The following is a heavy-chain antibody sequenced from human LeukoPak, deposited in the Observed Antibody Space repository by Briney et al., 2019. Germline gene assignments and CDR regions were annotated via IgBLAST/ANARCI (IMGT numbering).Heavy chain of an antibody. J-gene: IGHJ4*02. Sequence: GGSLRLSCAASGFTFRTYTMNWVRQAPGKGLEWVSSISSGSSYIFYADSVKGRFTIYRDNAKNSLFLQMNSLRAEDTAVYYCARDYGGYDSSVYWGQGSLVTVSS. V-gene: IGHV3-21*01. CDR2: ISSGSSYI. D-gene: IGHD5-12*01. CDR3: ARDYGGYDSSVY. CDR1: GFTFRTYT.